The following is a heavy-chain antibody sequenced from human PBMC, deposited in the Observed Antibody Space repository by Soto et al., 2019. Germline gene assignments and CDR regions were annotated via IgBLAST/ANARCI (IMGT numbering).Heavy chain of an antibody. V-gene: IGHV4-31*03. Sequence: PSETLSLTCTVSGGSISSGGYYWSWIRQHPGKGPEWIGYIYYSGSTYYNPSLKSRVTISVDTSKNQFSLKLSSVTAADTAVYYCARGRNRVNGVWEDYYYYGMDVWGQGTTVTVSS. CDR3: ARGRNRVNGVWEDYYYYGMDV. CDR2: IYYSGST. CDR1: GGSISSGGYY. D-gene: IGHD2-8*01. J-gene: IGHJ6*02.